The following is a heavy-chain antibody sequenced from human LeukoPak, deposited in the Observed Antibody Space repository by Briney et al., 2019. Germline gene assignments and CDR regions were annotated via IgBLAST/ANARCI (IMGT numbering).Heavy chain of an antibody. J-gene: IGHJ6*04. V-gene: IGHV3-21*01. CDR3: ARGPTMKMDV. CDR2: ISSSSSNI. D-gene: IGHD3-22*01. CDR1: GFTFSSYS. Sequence: PGGSLRLSCAASGFTFSSYSMNWVRQAPGKGLEWVSSISSSSSNIYYADSVKGRLTISRDNAKNSLYLQMNSLRAEDTAVYYCARGPTMKMDVWGKGTTVTVSS.